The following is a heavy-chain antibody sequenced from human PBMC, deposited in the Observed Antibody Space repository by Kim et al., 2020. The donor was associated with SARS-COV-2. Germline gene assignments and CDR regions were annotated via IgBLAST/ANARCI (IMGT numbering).Heavy chain of an antibody. D-gene: IGHD1-1*01. J-gene: IGHJ5*02. CDR2: IYYSGST. V-gene: IGHV4-39*01. Sequence: SETLSLTCTVSGGSISSSSYYWGWIRQPPGKGLEWIGSIYYSGSTYYNPSLKSRVTISVDTSKNQFSLKLSSVTAADTAVYYCARQTMKGNWFDPWGQGTLVTVSS. CDR1: GGSISSSSYY. CDR3: ARQTMKGNWFDP.